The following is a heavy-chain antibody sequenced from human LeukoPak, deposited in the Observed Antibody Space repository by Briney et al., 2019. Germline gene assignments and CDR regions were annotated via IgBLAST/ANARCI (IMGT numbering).Heavy chain of an antibody. CDR1: GSTLSSYS. V-gene: IGHV3-48*02. CDR2: ISGSISTI. CDR3: ARDAGLTYYDILTGTDAFDI. J-gene: IGHJ3*02. D-gene: IGHD3-9*01. Sequence: GGSLRPPCAPSGSTLSSYSMNWVRQAQGKGLEWVSYISGSISTIYYADSVKGRFTISRDNAKNSLYLQMNSLRDEDTAVYYCARDAGLTYYDILTGTDAFDIWGQGTMVTVSS.